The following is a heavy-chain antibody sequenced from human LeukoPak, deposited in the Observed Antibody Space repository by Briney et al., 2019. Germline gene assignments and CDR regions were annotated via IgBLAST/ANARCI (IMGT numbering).Heavy chain of an antibody. CDR3: TRHDPEWSYYYYMDV. V-gene: IGHV3-73*01. CDR1: GFTFSGSA. Sequence: PGGSLRLSCAASGFTFSGSAMHWVRQASGKGLEWVGRIRSKANSYATAYAASVKGRFTISRDDSKNTAYLQMNSLKTEDTAVYYCTRHDPEWSYYYYMDVWGKGTTVTVSS. J-gene: IGHJ6*03. D-gene: IGHD3-3*01. CDR2: IRSKANSYAT.